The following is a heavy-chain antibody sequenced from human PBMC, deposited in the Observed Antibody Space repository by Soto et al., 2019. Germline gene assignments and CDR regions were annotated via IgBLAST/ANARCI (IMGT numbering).Heavy chain of an antibody. J-gene: IGHJ5*02. CDR2: ISAYNGNT. CDR1: GYTFTSYG. Sequence: GASVKVSCKASGYTFTSYGISWVRQAPGQGLEWMGCISAYNGNTNYAQNLQGRVTMTTDTSTSTAYMELRSLRTDDTAVYYCARYPKSVDILTGFNLFDPGGQGTLVTVSS. D-gene: IGHD3-9*01. CDR3: ARYPKSVDILTGFNLFDP. V-gene: IGHV1-18*01.